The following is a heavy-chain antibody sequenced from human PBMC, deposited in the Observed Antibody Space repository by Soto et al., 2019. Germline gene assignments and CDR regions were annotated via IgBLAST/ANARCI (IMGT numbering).Heavy chain of an antibody. CDR1: GDTFSGYR. CDR2: IIPVFGTT. D-gene: IGHD3-10*01. V-gene: IGHV1-69*18. Sequence: QVQLVQSGAELKKPGSSVKVSCKASGDTFSGYRINWVRQAPGEGLEWMGRIIPVFGTTNDAQRFEGRVTFTADESTNTAYMELRGLLSEDTAVYYCARDGGFGELKYWGPGTLVTVSS. CDR3: ARDGGFGELKY. J-gene: IGHJ4*02.